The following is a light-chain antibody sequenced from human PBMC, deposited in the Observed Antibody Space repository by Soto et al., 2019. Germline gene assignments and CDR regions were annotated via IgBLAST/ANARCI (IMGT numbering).Light chain of an antibody. J-gene: IGKJ5*01. Sequence: EIVLTQSPATLSLSPGERPTLSCRASQSVGIYLGWYQQRPGQAPRLLIYDASKRAAGIPARFSGSGSGTDFTLTINSLEPEDFAVYYCQHRSTWPRAFGQGTRLEIK. CDR2: DAS. CDR3: QHRSTWPRA. V-gene: IGKV3-11*01. CDR1: QSVGIY.